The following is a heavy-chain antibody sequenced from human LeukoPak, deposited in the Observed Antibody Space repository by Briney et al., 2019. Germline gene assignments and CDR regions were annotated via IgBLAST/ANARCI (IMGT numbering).Heavy chain of an antibody. V-gene: IGHV3-48*01. CDR2: ISSISSII. CDR1: GFPFSTYS. CDR3: ARSRPGTEAGQPNFDY. J-gene: IGHJ4*02. Sequence: PGGSLRLSCAASGFPFSTYSMSWVRQAPGKGLEWVSYISSISSIIYYADSVKGRFTISRDNAGSSLYLQMNSLRAEDTAVYYCARSRPGTEAGQPNFDYWGQGTLVTVSS. D-gene: IGHD6-13*01.